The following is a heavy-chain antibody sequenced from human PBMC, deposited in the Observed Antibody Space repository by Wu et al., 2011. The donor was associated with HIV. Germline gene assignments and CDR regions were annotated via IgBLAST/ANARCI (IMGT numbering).Heavy chain of an antibody. CDR1: GYTFTSYY. J-gene: IGHJ5*02. CDR3: ARGLIIGQSWYDP. D-gene: IGHD2/OR15-2a*01. V-gene: IGHV1-46*01. CDR2: IYPSGGNT. Sequence: QVQLVQSGAEVKKPGASVKVSCKTSGYTFTSYYMQWVRQAPGQGLEWLGTIYPSGGNTNYAQKFQGRVIMTRDTSTSTAYMELRSLRSDDTGVYYCARGLIIGQSWYDPWGQGTLVTVSS.